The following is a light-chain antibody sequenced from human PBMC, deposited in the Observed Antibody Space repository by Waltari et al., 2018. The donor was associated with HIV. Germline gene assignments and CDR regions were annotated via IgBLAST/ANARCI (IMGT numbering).Light chain of an antibody. V-gene: IGLV2-8*01. CDR3: SSYADTNNVL. Sequence: QSALTQPPSASGSPGQSVTLSCTGTSSDVGGFDYVSWYQQPPAKAPKPLIYAVNRRPSGVPDRFSGSKSGNTASLTVSGLQTEDEADYYCSSYADTNNVLFGGGTKLTVL. CDR2: AVN. J-gene: IGLJ3*02. CDR1: SSDVGGFDY.